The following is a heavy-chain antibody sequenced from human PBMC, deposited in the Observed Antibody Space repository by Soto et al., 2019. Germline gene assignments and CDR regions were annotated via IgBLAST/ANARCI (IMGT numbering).Heavy chain of an antibody. Sequence: EVQLVESGGGLVQPGGSLRLSCAASGFTFSDYYMDWFRQVPGKGLEWVGRTRNKANSYSPEYAPSVKGRFIISRHDLEDSMYLQMNSLKTEDTAVYYCARDTGGSYDFWGQGALVTVSS. CDR1: GFTFSDYY. CDR3: ARDTGGSYDF. CDR2: TRNKANSYSP. D-gene: IGHD1-26*01. V-gene: IGHV3-72*01. J-gene: IGHJ4*02.